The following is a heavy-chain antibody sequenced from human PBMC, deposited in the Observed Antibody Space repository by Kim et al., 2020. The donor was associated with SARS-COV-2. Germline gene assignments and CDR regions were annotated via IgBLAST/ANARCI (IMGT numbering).Heavy chain of an antibody. Sequence: ASVKVSCKASGYTFTSNPINWVRQAPGQGLEWMGWINTKTGSPMYGQGFTGRFALSLDTSVTTAYLDISSLKAEDTAVYYCARGPGPVDYWGQGTLVTV. J-gene: IGHJ4*02. CDR2: INTKTGSP. V-gene: IGHV7-4-1*02. CDR3: ARGPGPVDY. CDR1: GYTFTSNP.